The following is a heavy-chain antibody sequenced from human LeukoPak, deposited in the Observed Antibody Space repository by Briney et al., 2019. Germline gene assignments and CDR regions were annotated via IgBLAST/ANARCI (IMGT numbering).Heavy chain of an antibody. Sequence: PSETLSLTCAASGYSISSGYYWGWIRQPPGKGLEWIGSIYHSGSTYYNPSLKSRVTISVDTSKNQFSLKLSSVTAADTAVYYCARRGTNYYYYMDVWGKGTTVTVSS. CDR2: IYHSGST. V-gene: IGHV4-38-2*01. CDR3: ARRGTNYYYYMDV. D-gene: IGHD3-16*01. J-gene: IGHJ6*03. CDR1: GYSISSGYY.